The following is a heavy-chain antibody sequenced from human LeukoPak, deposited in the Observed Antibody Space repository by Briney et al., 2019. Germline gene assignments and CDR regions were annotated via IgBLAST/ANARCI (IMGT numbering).Heavy chain of an antibody. CDR1: GGTFSSYA. CDR2: IIPIFGTA. J-gene: IGHJ1*01. V-gene: IGHV1-69*01. CDR3: ARDSSEFRSLLFH. D-gene: IGHD1-14*01. Sequence: GASVKVSCKASGGTFSSYAISWVRQAPGQGLEWMGGIIPIFGTANYAQKFQGRVTITADEPTSTAYMELSSLRSEDTAVYYCARDSSEFRSLLFHWGQGTLVTVSS.